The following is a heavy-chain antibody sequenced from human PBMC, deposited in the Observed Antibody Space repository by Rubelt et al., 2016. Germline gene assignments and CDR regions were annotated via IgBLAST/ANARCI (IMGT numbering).Heavy chain of an antibody. J-gene: IGHJ5*02. CDR2: IYYSGST. CDR1: SYY. CDR3: ARDGGNYDILTGYPYNWFDP. Sequence: SYYWSWIRQPPGKGLEWIGYIYYSGSTNYNPSLKSRVTISVDTSKNQFSLKLSSVTAADTAVYYCARDGGNYDILTGYPYNWFDPWGQGTLVTVSS. V-gene: IGHV4-59*12. D-gene: IGHD3-9*01.